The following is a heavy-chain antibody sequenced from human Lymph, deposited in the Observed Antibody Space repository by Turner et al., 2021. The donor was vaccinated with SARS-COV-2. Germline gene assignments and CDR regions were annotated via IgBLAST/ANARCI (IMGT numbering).Heavy chain of an antibody. Sequence: EVQLVESGVGVVRPGWFLSLSCAASGFTFDDYGMSWVRQAPGRGLEWVSNINWNGGSTGYADSVKGRFTISRDNAKNSLYLQVNSLRAEDTALYHCARGTGAADYWGQGTLVTVSS. V-gene: IGHV3-20*01. J-gene: IGHJ4*02. CDR3: ARGTGAADY. CDR1: GFTFDDYG. CDR2: INWNGGST. D-gene: IGHD7-27*01.